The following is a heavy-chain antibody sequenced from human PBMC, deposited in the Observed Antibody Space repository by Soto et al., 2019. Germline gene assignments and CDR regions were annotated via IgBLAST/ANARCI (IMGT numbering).Heavy chain of an antibody. J-gene: IGHJ6*02. Sequence: QVQLQESGPGLVKPSQTLSLTCTVSGGSISSGDYYWSWIRQPPGKGLEWIGYIYYSGSTYYNPSLRSRLTLSVDTSKNQFSLKLSSVTAADTAVYCCARLGPTTVPTSYFTGNYIGMDVWGQGTTVAVSS. V-gene: IGHV4-30-4*01. D-gene: IGHD4-17*01. CDR1: GGSISSGDYY. CDR3: ARLGPTTVPTSYFTGNYIGMDV. CDR2: IYYSGST.